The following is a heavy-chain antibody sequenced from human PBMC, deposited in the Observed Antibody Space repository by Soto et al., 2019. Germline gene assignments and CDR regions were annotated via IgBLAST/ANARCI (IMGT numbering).Heavy chain of an antibody. CDR3: ARGSGYSR. Sequence: QVQLVQSGAEVRKPGASVKVSCKASGYTFTNYDINWVRQAPGQGLEWMGWMNPNSGNTGYAQKFQGRVTVTRDTSISTAYMELSSLTAEDTAVYYCARGSGYSRWGQGTLVTVSS. D-gene: IGHD4-4*01. J-gene: IGHJ1*01. CDR2: MNPNSGNT. CDR1: GYTFTNYD. V-gene: IGHV1-8*01.